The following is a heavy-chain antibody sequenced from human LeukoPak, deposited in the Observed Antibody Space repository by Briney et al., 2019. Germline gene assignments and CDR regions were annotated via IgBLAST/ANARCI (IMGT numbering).Heavy chain of an antibody. CDR3: ARSHGSGSYYNLNDY. D-gene: IGHD3-10*01. CDR2: IYYSGST. J-gene: IGHJ4*02. V-gene: IGHV4-59*01. Sequence: SETLSLTCAVSGGSISNYYWSWIRQPPGKGLEWIGYIYYSGSTNYNPSLRSRVTISVDTSKNQFSLKLSSVTAADTAVYYCARSHGSGSYYNLNDYWGQGTLVTVSS. CDR1: GGSISNYY.